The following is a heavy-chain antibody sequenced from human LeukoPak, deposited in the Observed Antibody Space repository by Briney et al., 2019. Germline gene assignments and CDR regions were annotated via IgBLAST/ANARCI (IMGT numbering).Heavy chain of an antibody. V-gene: IGHV1-2*02. CDR2: INPNSGGT. CDR1: RYTFTGYY. Sequence: SVKVSCKASRYTFTGYYTHWVRQAPGQGLKWMGWINPNSGGTNYAQKLQGRVTMTRDTSISTAYMELSRLRSDDTAVYYCARVRLGGRTNDAFDIWGQGTMVTVSS. D-gene: IGHD3-16*01. J-gene: IGHJ3*02. CDR3: ARVRLGGRTNDAFDI.